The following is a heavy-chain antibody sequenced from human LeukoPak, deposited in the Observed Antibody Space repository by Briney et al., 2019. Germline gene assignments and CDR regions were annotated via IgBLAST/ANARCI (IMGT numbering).Heavy chain of an antibody. Sequence: GGSLRLSCAVSGFTFSSYAMRWVRQAPGKGLEWVSAVTGGGESTYYADSVKGRFTISRDNSKNTLYLQMNSLRAEDTAVYYCARVTYNYDSSGYYYPWNFDYWGQGTLVTVSS. CDR1: GFTFSSYA. CDR2: VTGGGEST. J-gene: IGHJ4*02. CDR3: ARVTYNYDSSGYYYPWNFDY. V-gene: IGHV3-23*01. D-gene: IGHD3-22*01.